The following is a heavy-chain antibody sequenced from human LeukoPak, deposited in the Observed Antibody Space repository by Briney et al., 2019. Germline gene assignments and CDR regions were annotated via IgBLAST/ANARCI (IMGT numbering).Heavy chain of an antibody. CDR3: AREVGNSYYYYYMDV. CDR1: GFRFSDYS. CDR2: ISHSGTT. Sequence: GSLRLSCAASGFRFSDYSMNWVRQPPGKGLEWIGSISHSGTTYYNPSLKSRVTISIDTSKSQFSLKLNSVTAADTAVYYCAREVGNSYYYYYMDVWGRGTTVTVSS. J-gene: IGHJ6*03. D-gene: IGHD1-14*01. V-gene: IGHV4-38-2*02.